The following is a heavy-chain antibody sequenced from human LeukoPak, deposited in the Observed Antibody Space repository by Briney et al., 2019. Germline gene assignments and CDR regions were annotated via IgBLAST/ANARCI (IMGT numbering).Heavy chain of an antibody. V-gene: IGHV4-39*01. CDR3: ARHTRGGSDEYFQH. J-gene: IGHJ1*01. Sequence: SETLSLTCTVSGGSISSSSYYWGWTRQPPGKGLEWIGSIYYSGSTYYNPSLKSRVTISVDTSKNQFSLKLSSVTAADTAVYCCARHTRGGSDEYFQHWGQGTLVTVSS. D-gene: IGHD2-15*01. CDR1: GGSISSSSYY. CDR2: IYYSGST.